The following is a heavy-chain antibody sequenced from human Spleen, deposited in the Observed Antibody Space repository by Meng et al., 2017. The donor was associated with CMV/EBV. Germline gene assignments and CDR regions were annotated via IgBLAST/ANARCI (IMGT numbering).Heavy chain of an antibody. V-gene: IGHV3-74*01. CDR1: GFTFSTYW. CDR2: IHSDGSST. J-gene: IGHJ4*02. Sequence: GESPKISCAASGFTFSTYWMHWVRQAPGKGLVWVSRIHSDGSSTSYADSVKGRFTISRDNAKNTLFLEMNILRVEDTAVYFCARDVGDYVSGVDWGQGTLVTVSS. D-gene: IGHD4-17*01. CDR3: ARDVGDYVSGVD.